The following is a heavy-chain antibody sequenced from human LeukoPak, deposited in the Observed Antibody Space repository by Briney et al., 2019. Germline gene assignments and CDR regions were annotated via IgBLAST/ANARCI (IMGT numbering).Heavy chain of an antibody. V-gene: IGHV4-34*01. J-gene: IGHJ6*02. D-gene: IGHD3-3*01. Sequence: SETLSLTCAVYGGSFSGYYWSWIRQPPGKGLEWFGEINHSGSTNYNPSLKSRVTISVDTSKNQFSLKLSSVTAADTAVYYCARGRSRVVIRGYGMDVWGQGTTVTVSS. CDR3: ARGRSRVVIRGYGMDV. CDR1: GGSFSGYY. CDR2: INHSGST.